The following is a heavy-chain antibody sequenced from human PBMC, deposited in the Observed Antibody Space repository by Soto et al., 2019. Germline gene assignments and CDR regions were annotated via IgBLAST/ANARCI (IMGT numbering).Heavy chain of an antibody. J-gene: IGHJ5*02. CDR3: VRDGTKTLRDWFDP. V-gene: IGHV4-4*07. D-gene: IGHD1-1*01. Sequence: TLSLTCTVSGASISGFYWSWIRKSAGKGLEWIGRIYATGTTDYNPSLKSRVMMSVDTSKKHFSLKLRSVTAADTAVYYCVRDGTKTLRDWFDPWGQGISVTGSS. CDR2: IYATGTT. CDR1: GASISGFY.